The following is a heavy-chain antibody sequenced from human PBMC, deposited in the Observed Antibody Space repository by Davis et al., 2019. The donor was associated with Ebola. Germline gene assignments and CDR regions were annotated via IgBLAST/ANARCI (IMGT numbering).Heavy chain of an antibody. CDR3: ARNVGLTAADLSDY. D-gene: IGHD6-25*01. CDR1: GYLFTSYG. CDR2: ISGYNGNT. J-gene: IGHJ4*02. Sequence: ASVKVSCKGSGYLFTSYGISWVRQAPGQGLEWMGWISGYNGNTDSAPKVQDRVTMTTDTSTNTAYMELRGLRSDDTAVYYCARNVGLTAADLSDYWGQGTLVTVSS. V-gene: IGHV1-18*04.